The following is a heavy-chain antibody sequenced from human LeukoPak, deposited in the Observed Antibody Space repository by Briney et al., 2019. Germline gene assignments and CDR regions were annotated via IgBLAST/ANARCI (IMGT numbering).Heavy chain of an antibody. CDR3: ARHAPPSNWRRFDY. D-gene: IGHD1-1*01. CDR2: ISYDGSNK. CDR1: GFTFSSYA. Sequence: GGSLRLSCAASGFTFSSYAMHWVRQAPGKGLEWVAVISYDGSNKYYADSVKGRFTISRDNSKNTLYLQMNSLRAEDTAVYYCARHAPPSNWRRFDYWGQGTLVTVSS. V-gene: IGHV3-30-3*01. J-gene: IGHJ4*02.